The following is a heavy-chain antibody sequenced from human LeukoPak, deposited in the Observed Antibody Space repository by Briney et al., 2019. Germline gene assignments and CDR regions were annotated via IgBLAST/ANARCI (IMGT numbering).Heavy chain of an antibody. J-gene: IGHJ5*02. CDR1: GFTFDDYA. CDR2: ISWNSGSI. Sequence: GGSLRLSCAASGFTFDDYAMHWVRHAPGKGLEWVSGISWNSGSIGYADSVKGRFTISRDNAKNSLYLQMNSLRAEDTALYYCAKEYRNWFDPWGQGTLVTVSS. V-gene: IGHV3-9*01. CDR3: AKEYRNWFDP. D-gene: IGHD1-14*01.